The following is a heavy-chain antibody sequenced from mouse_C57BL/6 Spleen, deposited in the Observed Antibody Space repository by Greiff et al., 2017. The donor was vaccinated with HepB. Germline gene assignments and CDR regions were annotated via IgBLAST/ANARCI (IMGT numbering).Heavy chain of an antibody. CDR3: ARGGWSPFDY. V-gene: IGHV3-6*01. CDR2: ISYDGSN. Sequence: EVQLQQSGPGLVKPSQSLSLTCSVTGYSITSGYYWNWIRQFPGNKLEWMGYISYDGSNNYNPSLKNRISITRDTSKNQFFLKLNSVTTEDTATYYCARGGWSPFDYWGQGTTLTVSS. CDR1: GYSITSGYY. D-gene: IGHD2-3*01. J-gene: IGHJ2*01.